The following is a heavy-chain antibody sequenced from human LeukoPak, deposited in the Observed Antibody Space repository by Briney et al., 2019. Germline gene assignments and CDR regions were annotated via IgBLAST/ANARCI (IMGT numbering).Heavy chain of an antibody. D-gene: IGHD2-2*03. V-gene: IGHV5-51*01. J-gene: IGHJ4*02. CDR3: ARPPSRGYSSSFEY. CDR2: IYPDESNI. Sequence: GESLKISCKGSGYSFATYWIAWVRQMPGKGREWMGIIYPDESNIRYSPSFQAQVTISADKSISTAYLQWSSLKASDTAIYYCARPPSRGYSSSFEYWGQGTRVSVSS. CDR1: GYSFATYW.